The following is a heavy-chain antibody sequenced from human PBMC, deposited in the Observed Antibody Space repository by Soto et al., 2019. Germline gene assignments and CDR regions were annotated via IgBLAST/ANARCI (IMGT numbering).Heavy chain of an antibody. V-gene: IGHV4-61*08. CDR3: ARSDGRY. CDR1: GGSISRGGYS. CDR2: IYYSGST. Sequence: PSETLSRTCAVSGGSISRGGYSWSWIRQPPGKGLEWIGYIYYSGSTNYNPSLKSRVTISVDTSKNQFSLKLSSVTAADTAVYYCARSDGRYWGQGTLVTVSS. J-gene: IGHJ4*02.